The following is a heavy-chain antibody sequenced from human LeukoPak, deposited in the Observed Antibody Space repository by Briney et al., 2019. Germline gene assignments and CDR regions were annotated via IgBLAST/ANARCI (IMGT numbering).Heavy chain of an antibody. CDR2: ISGSGGST. CDR1: GFTFSSYA. D-gene: IGHD6-13*01. CDR3: AKDRVAAAGTPNWFDP. J-gene: IGHJ5*02. Sequence: GGSLRLSCAASGFTFSSYAMSWVRQAPVKGLEWVSAISGSGGSTYYADSVKGRFTISRDNSKNTLYLQMNSLRAEDTAVYYCAKDRVAAAGTPNWFDPWGQGTLVTVSS. V-gene: IGHV3-23*01.